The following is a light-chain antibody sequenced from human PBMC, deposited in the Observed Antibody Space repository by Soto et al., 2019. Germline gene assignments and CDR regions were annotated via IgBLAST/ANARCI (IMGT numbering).Light chain of an antibody. J-gene: IGKJ1*01. CDR2: KAS. CDR3: QQYNSYSRT. Sequence: DIQLTQSPSTLSPPAGARPTITFRASQGISSWVAWYQQKPGKAPKLLIYKASSLESGVPSRFSGRGSGTEFTLTISSLQPDDFATYYCQQYNSYSRTFGQGTKVDIK. V-gene: IGKV1-5*03. CDR1: QGISSW.